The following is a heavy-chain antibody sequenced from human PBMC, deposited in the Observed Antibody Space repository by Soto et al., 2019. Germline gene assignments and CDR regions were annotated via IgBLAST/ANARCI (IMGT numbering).Heavy chain of an antibody. V-gene: IGHV4-59*01. CDR2: IYYLGST. J-gene: IGHJ1*01. CDR3: ARDGYDGSGSPYPAY. CDR1: GGSMREYF. Sequence: PSDTLSLTCIVSGGSMREYFWSWIRQSPGKGLEWIGYIYYLGSTDYNPSLKSRVTISVDTSKRQFSLRLTSVTAADTAVYYCARDGYDGSGSPYPAYWGPGTQVTVSS. D-gene: IGHD3-10*01.